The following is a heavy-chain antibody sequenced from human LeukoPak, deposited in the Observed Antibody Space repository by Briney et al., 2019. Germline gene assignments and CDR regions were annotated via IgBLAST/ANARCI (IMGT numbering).Heavy chain of an antibody. CDR1: GFTFSSYA. D-gene: IGHD3-16*02. CDR3: ARVDLGYHPPFDY. J-gene: IGHJ4*02. Sequence: GGSLRLSCAASGFTFSSYAMGWVRQAPGKGLVWVSRINSDGSSTSYADSVKGRFTISRDNAKNTLYLQMNSLRAEDTAVYYCARVDLGYHPPFDYWGQGTLVTVSS. V-gene: IGHV3-74*01. CDR2: INSDGSST.